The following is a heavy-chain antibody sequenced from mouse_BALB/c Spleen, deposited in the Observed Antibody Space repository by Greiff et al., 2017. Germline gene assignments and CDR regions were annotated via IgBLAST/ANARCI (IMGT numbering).Heavy chain of an antibody. CDR2: ISSGGSYT. CDR1: GFTFSSYG. J-gene: IGHJ4*01. CDR3: ARVPHYAMDY. Sequence: DVKLVESGGDLVKPGGSLKLSCAASGFTFSSYGMSWVRQTPDKRLGWVATISSGGSYTYYPDSVKGRFTISRDNAKNTLYLQMSSLKSEDTAMYYCARVPHYAMDYWGQGTSVTVSS. D-gene: IGHD5-1*01. V-gene: IGHV5-6*02.